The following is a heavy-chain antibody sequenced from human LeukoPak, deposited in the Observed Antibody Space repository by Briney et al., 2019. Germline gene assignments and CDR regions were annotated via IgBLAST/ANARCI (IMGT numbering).Heavy chain of an antibody. V-gene: IGHV1-18*01. CDR2: ISAHNGDT. CDR1: GYTFPTYG. CDR3: ASSGGIVAMVGGYYYGMDV. D-gene: IGHD5-12*01. Sequence: ASVKVSCKASGYTFPTYGITWVRQAPGQGLEWMGWISAHNGDTNYAQNLQGRVTMTTDTSTRTAYMELRSLTSDDTAVCYCASSGGIVAMVGGYYYGMDVWGQGTTVTVSS. J-gene: IGHJ6*02.